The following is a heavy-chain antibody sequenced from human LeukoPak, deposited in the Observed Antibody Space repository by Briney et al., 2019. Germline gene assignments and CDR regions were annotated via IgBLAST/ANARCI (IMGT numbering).Heavy chain of an antibody. CDR1: GYTLTELS. Sequence: ASVKVSCKVSGYTLTELSMHWVRQPPGKGLEWMGGFDSEDGETIYAQKFQGRVTMTEDTSTDTAYMELSSLRSEDTAVYYCATSHSGSYSAFDYWGQGTLVTVSS. V-gene: IGHV1-24*01. CDR3: ATSHSGSYSAFDY. CDR2: FDSEDGET. J-gene: IGHJ4*02. D-gene: IGHD1-26*01.